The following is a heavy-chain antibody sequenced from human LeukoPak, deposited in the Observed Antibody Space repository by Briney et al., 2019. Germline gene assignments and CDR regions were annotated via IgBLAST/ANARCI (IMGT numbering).Heavy chain of an antibody. CDR3: AGRNDYINYGIDP. D-gene: IGHD4-11*01. V-gene: IGHV4-39*07. CDR1: GGSISSSSYY. CDR2: IYYSGST. J-gene: IGHJ5*02. Sequence: SETLSLTCTVSGGSISSSSYYWGWIRQPPGKGLEWIGSIYYSGSTYYNPSLKSRVTISVDTSKNQFSLKLSSVTAADTAVYYCAGRNDYINYGIDPWGQGTLVTVSS.